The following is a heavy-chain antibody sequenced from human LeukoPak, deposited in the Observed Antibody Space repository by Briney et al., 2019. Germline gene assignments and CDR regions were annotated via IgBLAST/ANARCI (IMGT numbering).Heavy chain of an antibody. CDR3: ARDEYLGGAPIDY. CDR2: IYYSGST. Sequence: SETLSLTCTVSGGSISSSSYYWGWIRQPPGKGLEWIGSIYYSGSTYYNPSLKSRVTISVDTSKNQFSLKLSSVTAADTAVYYCARDEYLGGAPIDYWGQGTLVTVSS. V-gene: IGHV4-39*02. D-gene: IGHD1-26*01. J-gene: IGHJ4*02. CDR1: GGSISSSSYY.